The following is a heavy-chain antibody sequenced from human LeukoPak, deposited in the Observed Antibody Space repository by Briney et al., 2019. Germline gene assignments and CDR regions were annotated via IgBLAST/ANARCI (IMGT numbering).Heavy chain of an antibody. Sequence: PGGSLRLSCAASGFTLSSYAMSWVRQAPGKGLEWVSAISGSGLNTYYADSVKGRFTISRDNSKNTLYLQMNSLRAEDTAVNYCAKDRSGSYYGTVDYWGQGTLVTVSS. D-gene: IGHD1-26*01. J-gene: IGHJ4*02. CDR1: GFTLSSYA. CDR2: ISGSGLNT. CDR3: AKDRSGSYYGTVDY. V-gene: IGHV3-23*01.